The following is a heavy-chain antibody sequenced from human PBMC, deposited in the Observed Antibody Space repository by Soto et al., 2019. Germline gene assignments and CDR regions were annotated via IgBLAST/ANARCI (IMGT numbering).Heavy chain of an antibody. V-gene: IGHV1-18*01. J-gene: IGHJ4*02. CDR1: GYTFTSYG. CDR3: ARDLASFIAAAGPQGDY. Sequence: QVQLVQSGAEVKKPGASVKVSCKASGYTFTSYGISWVRQAPGQGLEWMGWISAYNGNTKYAQKLQGRVTMTPDTSTSTADMKLMTLRSDDTAVYYCARDLASFIAAAGPQGDYWGQGTLVTVSS. D-gene: IGHD6-13*01. CDR2: ISAYNGNT.